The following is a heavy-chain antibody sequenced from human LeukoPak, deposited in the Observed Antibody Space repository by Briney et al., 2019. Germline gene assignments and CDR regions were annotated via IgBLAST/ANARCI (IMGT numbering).Heavy chain of an antibody. CDR3: ARDRTLVVPAAQTNWFDP. J-gene: IGHJ5*02. Sequence: ASVKVSCKASGYTFTSYGISGVRQAPGQGLEWMGWISAYNGNTNYAQKLQGRVTMTTDTSTSTAYMELRSLRSDDTAVYYCARDRTLVVPAAQTNWFDPWGQGTLVTVSS. CDR1: GYTFTSYG. CDR2: ISAYNGNT. V-gene: IGHV1-18*01. D-gene: IGHD2-2*01.